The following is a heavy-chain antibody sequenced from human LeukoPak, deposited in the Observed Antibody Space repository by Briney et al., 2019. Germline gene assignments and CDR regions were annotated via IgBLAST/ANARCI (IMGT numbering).Heavy chain of an antibody. CDR1: GGSISSGGYS. Sequence: PSQTLSLTCAVSGGSISSGGYSWSWIRQPPGKGLEWIGYIYHNGNTYYSPSLKSRVTISVDRSKNQLSLKLSSVTAADTAMYYCASGGHSYGFDYWGQGTLVTVSS. CDR3: ASGGHSYGFDY. CDR2: IYHNGNT. V-gene: IGHV4-30-2*01. J-gene: IGHJ4*02. D-gene: IGHD5-18*01.